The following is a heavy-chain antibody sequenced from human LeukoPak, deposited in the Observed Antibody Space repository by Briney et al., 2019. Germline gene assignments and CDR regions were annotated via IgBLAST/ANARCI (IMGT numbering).Heavy chain of an antibody. CDR3: TRLAPDGYSDLFGNWFDA. V-gene: IGHV3-21*01. CDR1: GFTFIKYS. D-gene: IGHD5-24*01. Sequence: GGSLRLSCAASGFTFIKYSMNWVRQAPGKGLEWVSSISSSSSYIYYADSVKGRFTISRDNAKNSLYLQMNSLKAEDTAVYYCTRLAPDGYSDLFGNWFDAWGQGILVTVSS. J-gene: IGHJ5*02. CDR2: ISSSSSYI.